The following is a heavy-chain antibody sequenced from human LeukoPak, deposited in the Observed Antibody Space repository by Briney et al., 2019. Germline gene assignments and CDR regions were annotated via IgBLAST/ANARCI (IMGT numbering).Heavy chain of an antibody. CDR3: AIAAQGYFDY. J-gene: IGHJ4*02. D-gene: IGHD6-6*01. V-gene: IGHV1-2*06. CDR1: GYTFTGYY. CDR2: INPNSGGT. Sequence: ASVKVSCKASGYTFTGYYIHWLRQAPGQGLEWMGRINPNSGGTNYAQKFQGRFTMTRDTSISTAYMELSRLRSDDTAVYYCAIAAQGYFDYWGQGTLVTVSS.